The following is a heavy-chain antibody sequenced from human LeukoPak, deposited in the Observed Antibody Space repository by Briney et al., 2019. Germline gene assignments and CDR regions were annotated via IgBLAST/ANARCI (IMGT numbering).Heavy chain of an antibody. CDR1: GGSISSGGYY. J-gene: IGHJ4*02. CDR3: ARTQDYYDSSGYYY. D-gene: IGHD3-22*01. CDR2: IYYSGST. V-gene: IGHV4-31*03. Sequence: SEALSLTCTVSGGSISSGGYYWSWIRQHPGKGLEWIGYIYYSGSTYYNPSLKSRVSISVDTSKNQFSLKLSSVIAADTAVYYCARTQDYYDSSGYYYWGQGTLVTVSS.